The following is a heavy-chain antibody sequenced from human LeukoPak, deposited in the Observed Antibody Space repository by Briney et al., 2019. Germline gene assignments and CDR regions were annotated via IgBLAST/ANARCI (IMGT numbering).Heavy chain of an antibody. CDR2: VSYYNGNT. J-gene: IGHJ5*02. CDR1: GYTFPSYG. V-gene: IGHV1-18*01. Sequence: ASVKISFKASGYTFPSYGISWGRRAPGQGVGGMGWVSYYNGNTNYAQKLQGRVTMTTDTSTSTAYMELRSLRSDDTAVYYCARGPEITMVRGVIIPYNWFDPWGQGTLVTVSS. CDR3: ARGPEITMVRGVIIPYNWFDP. D-gene: IGHD3-10*01.